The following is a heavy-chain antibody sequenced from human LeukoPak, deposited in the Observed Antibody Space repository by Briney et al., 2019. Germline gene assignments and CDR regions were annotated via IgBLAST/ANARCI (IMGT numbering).Heavy chain of an antibody. CDR3: ARQYCSGGSCYYPDY. J-gene: IGHJ4*02. D-gene: IGHD2-15*01. V-gene: IGHV4-39*01. CDR1: GGSISSSSYY. CDR2: IYYSGST. Sequence: SETLSLTCTVSGGSISSSSYYWGWLRQPPGKGLEWIGSIYYSGSTYYNPSLKSRVTISVDTSKNQVSLKLSSVTAADTAVYYCARQYCSGGSCYYPDYWGQGTLVTVSS.